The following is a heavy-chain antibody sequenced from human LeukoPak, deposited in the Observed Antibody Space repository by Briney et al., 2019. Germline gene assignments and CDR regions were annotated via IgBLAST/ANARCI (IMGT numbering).Heavy chain of an antibody. D-gene: IGHD5-24*01. CDR2: IIANSRGAT. V-gene: IGHV3-23*01. J-gene: IGHJ4*02. Sequence: PGGSLRLSCTASGFTFHTYDMSWVRQAPGKGLEWVSTIIANSRGATYYADSVKGRFTISRDNSKNTLYLQMNSLRAEDTAVYYCAKDLGWLDAGFDYWGQGTLVTVSS. CDR3: AKDLGWLDAGFDY. CDR1: GFTFHTYD.